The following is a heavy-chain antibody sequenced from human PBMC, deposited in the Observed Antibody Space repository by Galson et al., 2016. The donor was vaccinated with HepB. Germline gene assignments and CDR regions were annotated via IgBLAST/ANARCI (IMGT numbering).Heavy chain of an antibody. CDR1: GFTVISNY. CDR3: ARDAGYYGMDV. J-gene: IGHJ6*02. V-gene: IGHV3-53*01. CDR2: VYSGGST. Sequence: SLRLSCAASGFTVISNYMTWVRQAPGKGLEWVSVVYSGGSTYYADSVKGRFTISRDNSKNTLYLQMNSLRAEDTAIYYCARDAGYYGMDVWGQGTTVTVPS.